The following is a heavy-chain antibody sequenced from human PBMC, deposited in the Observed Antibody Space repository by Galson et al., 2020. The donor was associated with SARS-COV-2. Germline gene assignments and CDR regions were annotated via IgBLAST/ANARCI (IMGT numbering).Heavy chain of an antibody. V-gene: IGHV3-30*04. J-gene: IGHJ4*02. Sequence: GGSLRLSCAAAGFTFSSYAMPWVLQAPGKGLEWVAVISYDGSNKYYADSVKGRFTISRDNSKNTLYLQMNSLRAEDTAVYYCARDDSLDYGDFYFDYWGQGTLVTVSS. CDR2: ISYDGSNK. CDR3: ARDDSLDYGDFYFDY. D-gene: IGHD4-17*01. CDR1: GFTFSSYA.